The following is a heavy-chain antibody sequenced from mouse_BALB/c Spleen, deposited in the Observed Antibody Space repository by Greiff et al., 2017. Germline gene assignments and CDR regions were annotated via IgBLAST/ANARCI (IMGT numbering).Heavy chain of an antibody. Sequence: EVKLQESGPELVKPGASVKMSCKASGYSFTSYVMHWVKQKPGQGLEWIGYINPYNDGTKYNEKFKGKDTLTSDKSSSTAYMELSSLTSEDSAVYYCARYRYAYDYAWFAYWGQGTLVTVSA. J-gene: IGHJ3*01. V-gene: IGHV1-14*01. D-gene: IGHD2-4*01. CDR1: GYSFTSYV. CDR3: ARYRYAYDYAWFAY. CDR2: INPYNDGT.